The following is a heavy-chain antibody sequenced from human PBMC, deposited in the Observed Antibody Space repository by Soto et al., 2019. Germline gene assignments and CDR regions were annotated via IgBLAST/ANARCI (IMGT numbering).Heavy chain of an antibody. CDR1: GYSFTSYW. CDR3: ARQGQLEHPKYYYYYMDV. Sequence: GESLKISCKGSGYSFTSYWIGWVRQMPGKGLEWMGIIYPGDSDTRYSPSFQGQVTISADKSISTAYLQWSSLKASDTAMYYCARQGQLEHPKYYYYYMDVWGKGTTVTVSS. CDR2: IYPGDSDT. D-gene: IGHD1-1*01. V-gene: IGHV5-51*01. J-gene: IGHJ6*03.